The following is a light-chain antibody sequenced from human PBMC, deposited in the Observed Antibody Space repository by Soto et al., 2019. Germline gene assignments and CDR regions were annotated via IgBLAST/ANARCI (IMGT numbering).Light chain of an antibody. CDR1: QSVSSSY. CDR2: GAS. CDR3: QQDGSSPPT. J-gene: IGKJ1*01. V-gene: IGKV3-20*01. Sequence: EIVLTQSPGTLPLSPGERATLSCRASQSVSSSYLAWYQQKPGQAPRLLIYGASSRATGIPDRFSGSGSGTGSTLTSSSPEPEDFAVYYCQQDGSSPPTFGQGTKVEIK.